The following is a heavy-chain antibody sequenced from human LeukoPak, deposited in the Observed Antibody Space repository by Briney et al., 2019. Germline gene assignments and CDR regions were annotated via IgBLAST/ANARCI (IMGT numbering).Heavy chain of an antibody. Sequence: GGSLRLSCAASGFTFSSYAMSWVRQAPGKGLEWVSGISGSGGKTYYADSVKGRFTISRDNSKNTPYLHLNSLRAEDTAVYYCASCEGSTSCYYVDYWGQGTLVTVSS. CDR1: GFTFSSYA. CDR2: ISGSGGKT. D-gene: IGHD2-2*01. V-gene: IGHV3-23*01. CDR3: ASCEGSTSCYYVDY. J-gene: IGHJ4*02.